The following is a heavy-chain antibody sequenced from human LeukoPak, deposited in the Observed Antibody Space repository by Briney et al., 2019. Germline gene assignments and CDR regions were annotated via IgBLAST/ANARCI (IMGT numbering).Heavy chain of an antibody. CDR2: ISAYNGNT. CDR1: GYTFTSYG. D-gene: IGHD6-19*01. J-gene: IGHJ5*02. CDR3: ARDVNYSSGWWVWDSSSLGWFDP. Sequence: ASVKVSCKASGYTFTSYGISWWRQAPGQGLEWMGWISAYNGNTNYAQKLQGRVAMTPYTSTTTANSELRSLRADDPAVYYCARDVNYSSGWWVWDSSSLGWFDPWGQGTLVTVSS. V-gene: IGHV1-18*01.